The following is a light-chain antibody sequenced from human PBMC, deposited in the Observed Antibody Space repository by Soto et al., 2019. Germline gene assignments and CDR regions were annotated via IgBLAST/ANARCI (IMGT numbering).Light chain of an antibody. V-gene: IGLV2-14*03. CDR3: CSYTTTSTFV. CDR2: EVF. J-gene: IGLJ2*01. Sequence: QSALTQPASVSGSPGQSITISCTGTRRDIGAYDYVSWYQQHPGKAPKLMIYEVFRRPSGISDRFSGSKSGNTASLTISGLQAEDEADYYCCSYTTTSTFVFGGGTKVTVL. CDR1: RRDIGAYDY.